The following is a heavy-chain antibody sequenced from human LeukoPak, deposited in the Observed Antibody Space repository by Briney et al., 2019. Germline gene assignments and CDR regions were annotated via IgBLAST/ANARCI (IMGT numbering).Heavy chain of an antibody. CDR2: IYNSGGT. V-gene: IGHV4-59*01. J-gene: IGHJ4*02. CDR3: ARSPYGNYYFDY. D-gene: IGHD1-7*01. CDR1: GGSISSYY. Sequence: SETLSLTCTVSGGSISSYYWSWIRQPPGKGLEWIGNIYNSGGTNYNPSLKSRVTTSVDTSKNQFSLKLTSVTAADTAVYYCARSPYGNYYFDYWGQGTLVTVSS.